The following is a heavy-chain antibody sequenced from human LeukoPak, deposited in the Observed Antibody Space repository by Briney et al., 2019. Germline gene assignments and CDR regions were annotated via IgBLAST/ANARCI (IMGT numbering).Heavy chain of an antibody. J-gene: IGHJ4*02. CDR1: GFTFSSHP. Sequence: GGSLRLSCAASGFTFSSHPMHWVRQTPGKGLEWVAVISYDGKNKYYADSVNGRFTVSRDNTKNTLYLQMNSLRVDDMGVYYCVRVMTTTRSFDYWGPGTLVTVSS. D-gene: IGHD1-1*01. CDR2: ISYDGKNK. CDR3: VRVMTTTRSFDY. V-gene: IGHV3-30*04.